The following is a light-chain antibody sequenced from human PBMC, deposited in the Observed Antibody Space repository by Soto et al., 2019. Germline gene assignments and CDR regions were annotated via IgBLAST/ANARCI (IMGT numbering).Light chain of an antibody. CDR2: SAS. J-gene: IGKJ5*01. CDR1: QSISKN. CDR3: QQTYNTLPST. Sequence: DVQMTQSPASLSASVGDRVTITCRASQSISKNLNWYQHKVGKAPQLLIYSASDSQAGVPSRFSGSGSGTDFTLTISSLQPEDFATYYCQQTYNTLPSTFGQGTRLEIK. V-gene: IGKV1-39*01.